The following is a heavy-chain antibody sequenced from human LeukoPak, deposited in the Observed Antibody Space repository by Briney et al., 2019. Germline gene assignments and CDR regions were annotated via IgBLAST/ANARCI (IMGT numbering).Heavy chain of an antibody. J-gene: IGHJ3*02. Sequence: PSETLSLTCAVYGGPFSGYYWIWIRQPPGKGLEWIGEINHSGSTNYNPSLKSRVTISVDTSKNQFSLKLSSVTAADTAVYYCARGSAFDIWGQGTMVTVSS. CDR2: INHSGST. CDR3: ARGSAFDI. V-gene: IGHV4-34*01. CDR1: GGPFSGYY.